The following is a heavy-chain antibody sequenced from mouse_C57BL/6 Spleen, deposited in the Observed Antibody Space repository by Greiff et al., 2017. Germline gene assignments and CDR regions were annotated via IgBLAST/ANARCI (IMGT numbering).Heavy chain of an antibody. CDR1: GYAFSSYW. CDR3: ARSGTTVVGDY. V-gene: IGHV1-80*01. Sequence: QVHVKPSGAELVKPGASVKISCKASGYAFSSYWMNWVKQRPGKGLEWIGQIYPGDGDTNYNGKFKGKATLTADKSSSTAYMQLSSLTSEDSAVYFCARSGTTVVGDYWGQGTTLTVSS. D-gene: IGHD1-1*01. CDR2: IYPGDGDT. J-gene: IGHJ2*01.